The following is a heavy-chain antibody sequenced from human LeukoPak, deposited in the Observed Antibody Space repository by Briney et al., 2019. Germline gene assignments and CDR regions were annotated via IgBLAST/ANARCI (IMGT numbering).Heavy chain of an antibody. CDR3: AREALDDYYDSSSFDY. J-gene: IGHJ4*02. D-gene: IGHD3-22*01. Sequence: GGSLRLSCAASGFTFSSYGMHWVRQAPGKGLEWVAVISYDGSNKYYADSVKGRFTISRDNAKNSLYLQMNSLRDEDTAVYYCAREALDDYYDSSSFDYWGQGTLVTVSS. V-gene: IGHV3-30*03. CDR1: GFTFSSYG. CDR2: ISYDGSNK.